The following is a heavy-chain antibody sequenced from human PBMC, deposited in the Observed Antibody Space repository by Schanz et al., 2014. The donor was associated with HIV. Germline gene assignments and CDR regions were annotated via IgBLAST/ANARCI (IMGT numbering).Heavy chain of an antibody. CDR1: GFTFSSYG. CDR2: IWNDGSNK. Sequence: VQLVESGGGLVQPGGSLRLSCAVSGFTFSSYGMHWVRQAPGKGLEWVAVIWNDGSNKYYADSVKGRFTISRDNSKNTLYLQMNSLRAEDTAVYYCARDEGRYCSGGSCYYNGVDVWGQGTTVTVSS. V-gene: IGHV3-33*08. J-gene: IGHJ6*02. CDR3: ARDEGRYCSGGSCYYNGVDV. D-gene: IGHD2-15*01.